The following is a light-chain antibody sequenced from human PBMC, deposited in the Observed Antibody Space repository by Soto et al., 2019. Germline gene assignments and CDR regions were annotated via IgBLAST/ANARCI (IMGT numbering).Light chain of an antibody. Sequence: VLTQSPATLSLSPGERATLFCKASQSVGVYMGWFQQKPGQAPRVLIYDATNRAGGVPARFSGSGSGTDFTLTISSLEAADSAVYCCQQRDIWPPLTFGGGTKLEIK. V-gene: IGKV3-11*01. J-gene: IGKJ4*01. CDR3: QQRDIWPPLT. CDR2: DAT. CDR1: QSVGVY.